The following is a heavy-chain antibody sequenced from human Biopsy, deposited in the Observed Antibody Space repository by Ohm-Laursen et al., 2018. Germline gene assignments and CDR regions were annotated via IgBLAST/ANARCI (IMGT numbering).Heavy chain of an antibody. CDR1: GSTFSNSG. Sequence: SLRLSCAASGSTFSNSGMHWVRQAPGKGLEWVAAISYDGGKTDYGDSVKGRLNISRDNSKNTLDLQMSSLRVEDTAVYFCAKDKGTFNFYYYGMDVWGQGTTVTVSS. J-gene: IGHJ6*02. V-gene: IGHV3-30*18. D-gene: IGHD2/OR15-2a*01. CDR2: ISYDGGKT. CDR3: AKDKGTFNFYYYGMDV.